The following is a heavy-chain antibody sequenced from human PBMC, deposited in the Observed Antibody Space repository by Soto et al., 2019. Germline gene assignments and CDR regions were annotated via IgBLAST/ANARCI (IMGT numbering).Heavy chain of an antibody. J-gene: IGHJ4*02. CDR3: ARGNGGIAVAVPYYFDY. Sequence: GGSLRLSCAASGFTFGSYAMHWVRQAPGKGLEYVPAISSNGGSTYYANSVKGRFTISRDNSKNTLYLQMGSLRAEDMAVYYCARGNGGIAVAVPYYFDYWGQGTLVTVSS. CDR1: GFTFGSYA. CDR2: ISSNGGST. D-gene: IGHD6-19*01. V-gene: IGHV3-64*01.